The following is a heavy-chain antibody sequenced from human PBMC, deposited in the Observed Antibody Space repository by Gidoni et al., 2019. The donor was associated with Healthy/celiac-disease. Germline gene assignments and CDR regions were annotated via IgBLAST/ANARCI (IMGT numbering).Heavy chain of an antibody. Sequence: QVQLQESGPGLVKPSETLSLTCTVSGGSIRSYYWSWIRQPAGKGLGWIGRIYTSGSTNYKPSLKSRVTMSVDTSKNQFSLKLSSVTAADTAVYYCARDLNWFDPWGQGTLVTVPA. V-gene: IGHV4-4*07. CDR3: ARDLNWFDP. J-gene: IGHJ5*02. CDR1: GGSIRSYY. CDR2: IYTSGST.